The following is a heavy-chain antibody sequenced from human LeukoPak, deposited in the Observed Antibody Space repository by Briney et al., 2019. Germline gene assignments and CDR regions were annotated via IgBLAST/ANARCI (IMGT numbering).Heavy chain of an antibody. CDR1: GGTFISYA. CDR2: IIPIFGTA. J-gene: IGHJ6*03. Sequence: ASVTVSCKASGGTFISYAISWVRQAPGQGLEWMGGIIPIFGTANYAQKFQGRVTITTDESTSTAYMELSSLRSEDTAVYYCARVGRSRGALPNFYYYMDVWGKGTTVTVSS. D-gene: IGHD1-26*01. V-gene: IGHV1-69*05. CDR3: ARVGRSRGALPNFYYYMDV.